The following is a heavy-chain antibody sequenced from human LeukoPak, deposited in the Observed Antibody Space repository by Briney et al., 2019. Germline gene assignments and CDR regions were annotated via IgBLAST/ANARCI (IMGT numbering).Heavy chain of an antibody. J-gene: IGHJ4*02. CDR2: ISGSGGST. CDR3: AKSVFDFWSGYSPFDY. CDR1: GFTFSSYA. V-gene: IGHV3-23*01. Sequence: GGFLRLSCAASGFTFSSYAMSWVRQAPGKGLEWVSAISGSGGSTYCADSVKGRFTISRDNSKNTLYLQMNSLRAEDTAVYYCAKSVFDFWSGYSPFDYWGQGTLVTVSS. D-gene: IGHD3-3*01.